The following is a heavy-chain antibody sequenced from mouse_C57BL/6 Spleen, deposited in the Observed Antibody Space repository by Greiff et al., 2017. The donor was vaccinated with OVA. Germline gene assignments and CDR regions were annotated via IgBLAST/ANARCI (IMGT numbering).Heavy chain of an antibody. D-gene: IGHD2-4*01. CDR2: IDPSDSET. CDR3: ARYLYDYDGYYFDY. Sequence: QVQLQQPGAELVRPGSSVKLSCKASGYTFTSYWMHWVKQRPIRGLEWIGNIDPSDSETHYNQKFKDKATLTVDKSSSTAYMQLSSLTSEDSAVYYCARYLYDYDGYYFDYWGQGTTLTVSS. V-gene: IGHV1-52*01. CDR1: GYTFTSYW. J-gene: IGHJ2*01.